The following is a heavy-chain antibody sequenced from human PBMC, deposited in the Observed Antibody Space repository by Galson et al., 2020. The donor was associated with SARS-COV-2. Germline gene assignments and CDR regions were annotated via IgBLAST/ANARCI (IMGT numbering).Heavy chain of an antibody. Sequence: GESLKISCAASGFAFGNYAMSWVRQTPGKGLEWVSTISGGGRSTFYADFVKGRFTISRDISTNTLFLNMYSLRADDTAIYFCAKDRSALTTTEYLQEWGQGTLVTVSS. CDR1: GFAFGNYA. D-gene: IGHD1-1*01. J-gene: IGHJ1*01. CDR3: AKDRSALTTTEYLQE. V-gene: IGHV3-23*01. CDR2: ISGGGRST.